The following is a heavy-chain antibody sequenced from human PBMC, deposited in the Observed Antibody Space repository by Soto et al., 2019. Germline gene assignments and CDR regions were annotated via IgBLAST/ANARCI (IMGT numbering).Heavy chain of an antibody. CDR1: GGTFSSYS. J-gene: IGHJ5*02. CDR2: IIPILGIA. CDR3: ARDNDYGDYLVWFDP. Sequence: ASVKVSCKASGGTFSSYSISWVRQAPGQGLEWMGRIIPILGIANYAQKFQGRVTITADKSTSTTYMELSSLRSEDTAVYYCARDNDYGDYLVWFDPWGQGTLVTVSS. V-gene: IGHV1-69*04. D-gene: IGHD4-17*01.